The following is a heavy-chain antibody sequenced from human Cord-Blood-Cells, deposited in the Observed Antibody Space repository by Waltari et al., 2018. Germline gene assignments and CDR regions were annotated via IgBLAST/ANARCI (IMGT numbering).Heavy chain of an antibody. J-gene: IGHJ4*02. CDR3: ARDLKLGIGPSFDY. Sequence: QVQLVQSGAEVKKPGSSVKVSCKASGDTFSSYAISWVRQAPGQGLEWMGGIIPIFGTANYAQKVQGRVTITADKSTSTAYMELSSLRSEDTAVYYCARDLKLGIGPSFDYWGQGTLVTVSS. CDR2: IIPIFGTA. CDR1: GDTFSSYA. D-gene: IGHD7-27*01. V-gene: IGHV1-69*06.